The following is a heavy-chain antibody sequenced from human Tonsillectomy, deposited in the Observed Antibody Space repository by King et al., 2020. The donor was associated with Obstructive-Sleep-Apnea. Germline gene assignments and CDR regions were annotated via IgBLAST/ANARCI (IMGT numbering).Heavy chain of an antibody. CDR3: ARDRLRYFDWSYYYGMDV. Sequence: LQLQESGPGLVKPSETLSLTCTVSGGSISSSSYYWGWIRQPPGKGLEWIGSIYYSGRTYYNPSLKSRVTISVDTSKNQFSLKLSSVTAADRAVYYCARDRLRYFDWSYYYGMDVWGQGTTVTVSS. D-gene: IGHD3-9*01. CDR1: GGSISSSSYY. V-gene: IGHV4-39*07. J-gene: IGHJ6*02. CDR2: IYYSGRT.